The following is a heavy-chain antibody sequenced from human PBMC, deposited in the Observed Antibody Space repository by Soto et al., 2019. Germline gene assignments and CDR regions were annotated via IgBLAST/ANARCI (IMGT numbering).Heavy chain of an antibody. V-gene: IGHV2-5*02. D-gene: IGHD6-19*01. CDR3: AHSAQWTDYFDY. CDR2: IFWDDDK. J-gene: IGHJ4*02. Sequence: QITLKESGPTLVKPKQTLTLTCTFSGFSLSTNGVGVGWIRQPPGKALEWLALIFWDDDKHYSPSLMNRLTTXKXXSKNQVVLTMTNMAPVDTATYYCAHSAQWTDYFDYWGQGTLVTVSA. CDR1: GFSLSTNGVG.